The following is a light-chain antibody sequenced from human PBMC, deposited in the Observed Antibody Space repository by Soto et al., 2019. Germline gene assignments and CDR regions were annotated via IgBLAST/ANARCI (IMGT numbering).Light chain of an antibody. CDR2: AAS. V-gene: IGKV1-12*01. J-gene: IGKJ3*01. Sequence: DLQMTQSPSSVSASVGDRVTITCRASQGIRRWLAWYQQKPGKAPKLLIYAASSLQSGVPSRFRGSGSGTDFTLTISSLQPEDFAAYYCQQANSYPPFTFGPGTKVDIK. CDR3: QQANSYPPFT. CDR1: QGIRRW.